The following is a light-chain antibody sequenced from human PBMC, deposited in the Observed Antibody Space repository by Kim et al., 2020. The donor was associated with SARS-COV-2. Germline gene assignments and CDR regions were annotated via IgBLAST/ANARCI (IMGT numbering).Light chain of an antibody. CDR1: QNVGSN. V-gene: IGKV3-15*01. Sequence: EIVMTQSPATLSVSPGERVTLSCRASQNVGSNLAWYQQKAGQAPRLLIYGASTRATIIPARFSGSGSGTEFTLTISSLQSEDFAVYYCHQYNKWPLYSFGQGTKLE. J-gene: IGKJ2*03. CDR3: HQYNKWPLYS. CDR2: GAS.